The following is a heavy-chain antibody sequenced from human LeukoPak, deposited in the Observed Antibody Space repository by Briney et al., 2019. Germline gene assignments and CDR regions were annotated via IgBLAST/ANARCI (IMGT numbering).Heavy chain of an antibody. D-gene: IGHD4-17*01. J-gene: IGHJ3*02. V-gene: IGHV4-59*01. CDR3: ARAGTTGGAFDI. Sequence: SETLSLTCTVSGGSISSYYWSWIRQPPGKGLEWIGYIYYSGSTYYNPSLKSRVTISVDTSKNQFSLKLSSVTAADTAVYYCARAGTTGGAFDIWGQGTMVTVSS. CDR1: GGSISSYY. CDR2: IYYSGST.